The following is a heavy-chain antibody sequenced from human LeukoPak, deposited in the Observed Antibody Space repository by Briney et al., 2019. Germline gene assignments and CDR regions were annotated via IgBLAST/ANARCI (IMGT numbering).Heavy chain of an antibody. J-gene: IGHJ4*02. CDR2: INPNSGGT. CDR3: ARIPPIVVVYGNYYFDY. V-gene: IGHV1-2*02. CDR1: GYIFTGYY. Sequence: ASVKVSCKASGYIFTGYYMHWVRQAPGQGLEWMGWINPNSGGTNYAQKFQGRVTMTRDTSISTAYMELSRLRSDDTAVYYCARIPPIVVVYGNYYFDYRGQGTLVTVSS. D-gene: IGHD3-22*01.